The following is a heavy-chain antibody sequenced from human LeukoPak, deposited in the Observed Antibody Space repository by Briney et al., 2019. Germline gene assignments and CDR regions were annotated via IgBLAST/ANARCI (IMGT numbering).Heavy chain of an antibody. CDR2: MYPNSGNT. D-gene: IGHD3-10*01. V-gene: IGHV1-8*01. J-gene: IGHJ4*02. Sequence: ASVKVSCKASGYTFTSYDINWVRQATGQGLEWMGWMYPNSGNTGYAQKFQGRVTMTRNTSISTAYMELSSLRSEDTAVYYCARGGFRTYYYGSGSYTTWGQGTLVTVSS. CDR1: GYTFTSYD. CDR3: ARGGFRTYYYGSGSYTT.